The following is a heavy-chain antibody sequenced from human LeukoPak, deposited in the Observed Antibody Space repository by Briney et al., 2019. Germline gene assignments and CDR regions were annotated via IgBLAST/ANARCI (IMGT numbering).Heavy chain of an antibody. V-gene: IGHV1-8*03. Sequence: ASVKVSCKASGYTFTSYVINWVRQATGQGLEWMGWMNPNSGNTGYAQKFQGRVTITRNTSISTAYMELSSLRSEDTAVYYCARGYYDSSGYYLFAFGIWGQGTMVTVSS. D-gene: IGHD3-22*01. CDR3: ARGYYDSSGYYLFAFGI. CDR2: MNPNSGNT. CDR1: GYTFTSYV. J-gene: IGHJ3*02.